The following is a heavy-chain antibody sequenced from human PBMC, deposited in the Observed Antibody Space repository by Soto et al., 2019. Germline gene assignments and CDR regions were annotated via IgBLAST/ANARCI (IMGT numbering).Heavy chain of an antibody. J-gene: IGHJ6*02. D-gene: IGHD3-10*01. CDR2: ISSSSSYI. CDR3: GRDVSMRARGQFGSSIAYGMDG. V-gene: IGHV3-21*01. CDR1: GFPFSSYS. Sequence: GSLRLSCAASGFPFSSYSMNWVRQAPGKGLEWVSSISSSSSYIYYADSVKGRFTISRDNAKNSLYLQMNSLRAEDTAVYWCGRDVSMRARGQFGSSIAYGMDGWGQGATVTVS.